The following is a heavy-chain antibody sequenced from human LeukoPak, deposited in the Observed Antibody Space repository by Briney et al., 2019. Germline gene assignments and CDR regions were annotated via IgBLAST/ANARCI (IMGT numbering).Heavy chain of an antibody. Sequence: GASVKVSCKASGYTFTGYYMHWVRQAPGQGLEWMGWISANNGNRNYALKLQDRVSMTTDTSTSTAYMELRSLRSDDTAVYYCARQGYGGHSRGAADYWGQGTLVTVSS. J-gene: IGHJ4*02. D-gene: IGHD4-23*01. CDR1: GYTFTGYY. CDR3: ARQGYGGHSRGAADY. V-gene: IGHV1-18*04. CDR2: ISANNGNR.